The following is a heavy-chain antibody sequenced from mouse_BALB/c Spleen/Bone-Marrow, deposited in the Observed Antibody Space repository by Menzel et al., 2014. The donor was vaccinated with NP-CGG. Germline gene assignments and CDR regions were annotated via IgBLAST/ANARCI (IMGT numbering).Heavy chain of an antibody. Sequence: EVQLVESGPELVKPGASVKISCKASGYSFTDYYMHWVKQSHVKSLEWIGRTNPYNGATSYNQNFKDKASLTVDKSSRTAYMELHSLTSEDSAVYYCASFGFAYWGQGTLVTVSA. V-gene: IGHV1-26*01. CDR1: GYSFTDYY. CDR3: ASFGFAY. J-gene: IGHJ3*01. CDR2: TNPYNGAT.